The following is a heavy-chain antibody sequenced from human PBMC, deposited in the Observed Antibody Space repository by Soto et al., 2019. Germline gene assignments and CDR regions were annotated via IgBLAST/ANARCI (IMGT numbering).Heavy chain of an antibody. CDR1: GFSLSTTRVG. D-gene: IGHD6-19*01. CDR3: AHTLVAGLGYYFDY. J-gene: IGHJ4*02. Sequence: QITLKESGPTLVKPTQTLTLTCTFSGFSLSTTRVGVGWIRQPPGKALEWLALIYWDDDKSYSPFLKSRLTITKDTSKNQVVLTMTNMDPMDTATYFCAHTLVAGLGYYFDYWGQGTLVTVSS. CDR2: IYWDDDK. V-gene: IGHV2-5*02.